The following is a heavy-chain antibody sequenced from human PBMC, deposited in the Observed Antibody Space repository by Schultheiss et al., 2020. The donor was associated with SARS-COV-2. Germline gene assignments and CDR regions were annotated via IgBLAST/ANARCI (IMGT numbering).Heavy chain of an antibody. CDR1: GGSFSDHY. Sequence: SQTLSLTCAVYGGSFSDHYWSWIRQPAGKGLEYIGRIYNTGSTNYNPSLKSRVTMSVDTSKKQFSLRLRSVTAADTAVYYCARGMVAVPRHWFDPWGQGTLVTVSS. CDR3: ARGMVAVPRHWFDP. V-gene: IGHV4-59*10. CDR2: IYNTGST. J-gene: IGHJ5*02. D-gene: IGHD2-15*01.